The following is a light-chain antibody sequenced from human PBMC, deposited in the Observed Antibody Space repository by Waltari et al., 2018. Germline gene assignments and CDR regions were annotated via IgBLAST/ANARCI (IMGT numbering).Light chain of an antibody. CDR2: QDI. CDR3: QAWDSSTLVV. CDR1: KLGDKF. J-gene: IGLJ2*01. V-gene: IGLV3-1*01. Sequence: SYELTQPPSVSVSPGQPASIPSSGHKLGDKFTSWYQQKPGQSPILVIYQDIKRPSGIPGRFSGSSSGNTATLTISGTQTLDEADYYCQAWDSSTLVVFGGGTKLTVL.